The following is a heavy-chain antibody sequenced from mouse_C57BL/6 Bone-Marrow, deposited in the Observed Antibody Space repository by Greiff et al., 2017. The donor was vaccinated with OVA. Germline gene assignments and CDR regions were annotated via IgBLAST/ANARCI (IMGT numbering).Heavy chain of an antibody. CDR1: GYTFTSYW. CDR3: ARSLFITTVGAMDY. V-gene: IGHV1-72*01. Sequence: QVQLQQPGAKLVKPGASVKLSCKASGYTFTSYWMHWVKQRPGRGLEWIGRIDPNSGGTKYNEKFKSKATLTVDKPSSTAYMQLSSLTSEDSAVYYCARSLFITTVGAMDYWGQGTSVTVSS. CDR2: IDPNSGGT. D-gene: IGHD1-1*01. J-gene: IGHJ4*01.